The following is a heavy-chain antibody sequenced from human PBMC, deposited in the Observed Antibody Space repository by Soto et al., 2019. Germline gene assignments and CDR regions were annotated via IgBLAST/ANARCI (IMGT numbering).Heavy chain of an antibody. D-gene: IGHD3-10*01. CDR2: IWYDGSIK. V-gene: IGHV3-33*01. CDR1: GFTFSSYG. CDR3: AGEALYDSGSYPWGY. J-gene: IGHJ4*02. Sequence: QVQLVESGGGVVQPGRSLRLSCAASGFTFSSYGMHWVRQAPGKGLEWVAVIWYDGSIKYYADSVKGRFTISRDNSKNTLSLQMNSRRAEDTAVYYCAGEALYDSGSYPWGYWGQGTLVTVSS.